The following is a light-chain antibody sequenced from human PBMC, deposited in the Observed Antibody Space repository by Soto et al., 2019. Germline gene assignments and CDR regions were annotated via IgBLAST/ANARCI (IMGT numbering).Light chain of an antibody. V-gene: IGLV2-14*01. CDR2: EVS. CDR3: SSYISSRTDV. J-gene: IGLJ1*01. Sequence: QSALTQPASVSGSPGQSITISCTGTSSDVGGYNYVSWYQQHPGKAPKLMIYEVSNRPSGVSNRFSGSKSGNTASLTISGLQADDEADYYCSSYISSRTDVFGTGTKVTVL. CDR1: SSDVGGYNY.